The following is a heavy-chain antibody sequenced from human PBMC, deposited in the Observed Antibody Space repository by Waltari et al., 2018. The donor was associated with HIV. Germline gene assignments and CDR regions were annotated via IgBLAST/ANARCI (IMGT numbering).Heavy chain of an antibody. V-gene: IGHV1-46*01. D-gene: IGHD6-13*01. J-gene: IGHJ4*02. CDR1: GYIFPSHF. CDR2: TDPNSVST. Sequence: QVQLVQSGAEVKEPGASVKVSCKSSGYIFPSHFLQCVRQAPGQGLAWVATTDPNSVSTMYAEKFQGRVTMTRDWATSTVSMEVKSLRTEDTAVYYCSRVVTSGWFGDYWGQGTLVTVSS. CDR3: SRVVTSGWFGDY.